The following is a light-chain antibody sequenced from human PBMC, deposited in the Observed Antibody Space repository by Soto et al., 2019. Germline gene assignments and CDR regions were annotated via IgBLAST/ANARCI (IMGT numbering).Light chain of an antibody. CDR2: DAS. CDR3: QQYNSYSPYT. Sequence: DIQMTQSPSTLSGSVGDRVTITCRASRTISSWLAWYQQKPGKAPKLLIYDASSLESGVPSRFSGSGSGTEFTLTISSLQPDDFATYYCQQYNSYSPYTFGQGTRLEI. CDR1: RTISSW. J-gene: IGKJ5*01. V-gene: IGKV1-5*01.